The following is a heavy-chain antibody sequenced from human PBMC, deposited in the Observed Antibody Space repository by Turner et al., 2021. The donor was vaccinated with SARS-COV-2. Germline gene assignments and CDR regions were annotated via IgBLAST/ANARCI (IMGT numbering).Heavy chain of an antibody. V-gene: IGHV4-39*02. CDR2: SYYSGST. D-gene: IGHD1-1*01. CDR1: GGSISSSSYY. CDR3: ATDMSTISRYYYYGMDV. J-gene: IGHJ6*02. Sequence: QLQLQESGPGLVKPSETLSLTCTVSGGSISSSSYYWGWIRQPPGKGLELIGSSYYSGSTYYNPSLKSRVTISVDTSKNQFSLKLSSVTAADTAVYYCATDMSTISRYYYYGMDVWGQGTTVTVSS.